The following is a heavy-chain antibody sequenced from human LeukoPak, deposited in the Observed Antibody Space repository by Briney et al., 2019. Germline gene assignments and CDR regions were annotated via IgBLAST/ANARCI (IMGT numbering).Heavy chain of an antibody. D-gene: IGHD4-17*01. CDR2: INPNSGGT. CDR1: GYTFTGYY. V-gene: IGHV1-2*02. CDR3: ARMGNGYGDYPKHFDY. J-gene: IGHJ4*02. Sequence: ASVKVSCKASGYTFTGYYMHWVRQAPGQGLEWMGWINPNSGGTNYAQKFQGRVTMTRDTSISTAYMELSRLRSDDTAVYYCARMGNGYGDYPKHFDYWGQGTLVTVSS.